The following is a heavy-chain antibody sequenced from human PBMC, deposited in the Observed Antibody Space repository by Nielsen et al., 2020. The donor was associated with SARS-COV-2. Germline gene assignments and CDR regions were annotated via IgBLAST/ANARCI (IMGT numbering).Heavy chain of an antibody. J-gene: IGHJ4*02. CDR2: IFYRGST. CDR3: ARNPLGPPMSYLDY. Sequence: SETLSLTCTVSDGSISSSSYFWDWIRQPPGKGLEWIGSIFYRGSTYYNPSLKGRVAVSVDTSKNEFSVTLNSVTSADTAVYYCARNPLGPPMSYLDYWGQGVLVTVSS. V-gene: IGHV4-39*01. CDR1: DGSISSSSYF. D-gene: IGHD3-16*01.